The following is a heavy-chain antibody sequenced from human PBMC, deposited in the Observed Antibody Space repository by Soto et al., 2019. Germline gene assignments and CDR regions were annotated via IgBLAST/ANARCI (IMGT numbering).Heavy chain of an antibody. J-gene: IGHJ5*02. Sequence: SETLSLTCTVSSGSISSADYYWSWIRQPPGKGLEWIGYFYYTGSAYYNPSLKSRVTMSVDTSKNQFSLKVRSLTSDDTAVYYCARASGSSYRFDPWGQETLVTVSS. V-gene: IGHV4-30-4*02. CDR3: ARASGSSYRFDP. CDR1: SGSISSADYY. CDR2: FYYTGSA. D-gene: IGHD1-26*01.